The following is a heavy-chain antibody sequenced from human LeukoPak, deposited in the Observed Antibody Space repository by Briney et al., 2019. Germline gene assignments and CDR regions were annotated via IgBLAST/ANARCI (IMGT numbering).Heavy chain of an antibody. D-gene: IGHD5-18*01. J-gene: IGHJ4*02. Sequence: ASVKVSCKASGYTFTSYGISWVRQAPGQGLEWMGWISAYNGNTNYAQKLQGRVTMTTDTSTSTAYMELRSLRSDDTAVYYCARDIVGGYSYGGDYFDYWGQGTLVTVSS. V-gene: IGHV1-18*01. CDR1: GYTFTSYG. CDR3: ARDIVGGYSYGGDYFDY. CDR2: ISAYNGNT.